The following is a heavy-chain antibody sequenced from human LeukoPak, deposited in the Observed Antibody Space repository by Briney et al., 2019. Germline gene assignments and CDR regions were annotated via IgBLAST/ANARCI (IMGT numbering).Heavy chain of an antibody. Sequence: HPGGSLRLSCAASGLTFSTYDMHWVRQATGEGLEWVSGIGKGGDTYYVGSVKGRFTISRENAKNSLYLQMNSLRSGDTAVYYCARGGYSGFDVWGQGTVVTVSS. J-gene: IGHJ3*01. CDR2: IGKGGDT. V-gene: IGHV3-13*04. D-gene: IGHD5-12*01. CDR3: ARGGYSGFDV. CDR1: GLTFSTYD.